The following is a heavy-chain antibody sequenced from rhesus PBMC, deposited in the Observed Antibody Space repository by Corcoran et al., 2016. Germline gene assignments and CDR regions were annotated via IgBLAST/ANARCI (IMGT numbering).Heavy chain of an antibody. CDR3: ARMADEGFLEF. CDR1: GGSISGGYD. V-gene: IGHV4-76*01. Sequence: QLQLQESGPGLVKPSETLSVTCAVSGGSISGGYDWSWIRQPPGKGLEWIGYIYGSSGSTNDNPSLKDRVTISKDASKNEVSLKLSSVTAADTAVYYCARMADEGFLEFWGQGALVTVSS. CDR2: IYGSSGST. J-gene: IGHJ1*01.